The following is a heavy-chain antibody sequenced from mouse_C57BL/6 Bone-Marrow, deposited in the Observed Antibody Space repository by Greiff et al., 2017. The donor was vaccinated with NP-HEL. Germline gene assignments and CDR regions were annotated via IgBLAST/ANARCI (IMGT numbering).Heavy chain of an antibody. CDR1: GFTFSSYA. CDR2: ISDGGSYT. CDR3: ARDPPYDGYYAWFAY. J-gene: IGHJ3*01. V-gene: IGHV5-4*01. Sequence: EVKLVESGGGLVKPGGSLKLSCAASGFTFSSYAMSWVRQTPEKRLEWVATISDGGSYTYYPDNVKGRFTISRDNAKNNLYLQMSHLKSEDTAMYYCARDPPYDGYYAWFAYWGQGTLVTVSA. D-gene: IGHD2-3*01.